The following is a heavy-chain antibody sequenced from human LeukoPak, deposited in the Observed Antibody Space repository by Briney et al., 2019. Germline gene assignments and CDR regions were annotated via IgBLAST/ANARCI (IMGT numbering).Heavy chain of an antibody. J-gene: IGHJ4*02. D-gene: IGHD3-22*01. Sequence: GGSLRLSCVASGFSFSVYAMSWVRQTPGKGLEWVANIKQDGSEKYYADSVKGRFTISRDNAKNSVYLQTSSLRVEDTAVYYCARSLYDSSGYNGYWGQGVLVTVSS. V-gene: IGHV3-7*01. CDR2: IKQDGSEK. CDR1: GFSFSVYA. CDR3: ARSLYDSSGYNGY.